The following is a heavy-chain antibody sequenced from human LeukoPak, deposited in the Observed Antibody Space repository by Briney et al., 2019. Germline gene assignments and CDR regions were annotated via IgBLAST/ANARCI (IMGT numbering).Heavy chain of an antibody. CDR1: GDSVSSPSYF. J-gene: IGHJ6*03. V-gene: IGHV4-39*01. Sequence: NPSETLSLTCTVSGDSVSSPSYFWGWIRHPPGKGLEWIGSIFYYGTSYYNPSLKSRVTISVDTSTNQFSLKLNSVTAADTAVYYCARIGQSVHYYMDVWGNGTTVDVSS. CDR2: IFYYGTS. CDR3: ARIGQSVHYYMDV. D-gene: IGHD3/OR15-3a*01.